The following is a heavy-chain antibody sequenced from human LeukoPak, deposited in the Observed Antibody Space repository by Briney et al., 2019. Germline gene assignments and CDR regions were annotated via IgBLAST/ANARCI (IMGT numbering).Heavy chain of an antibody. CDR3: ARRVGATMFDAFDI. CDR1: GGTFSSYA. CDR2: IIPILGIA. V-gene: IGHV1-69*04. J-gene: IGHJ3*02. Sequence: SVKVSCKASGGTFSSYAISWVRQAPGQGLEWMGRIIPILGIANYAQKFQGRVTITADKSTSTAYMELSSLRSEDTAVYYCARRVGATMFDAFDIWGQGTMVTVSS. D-gene: IGHD1-26*01.